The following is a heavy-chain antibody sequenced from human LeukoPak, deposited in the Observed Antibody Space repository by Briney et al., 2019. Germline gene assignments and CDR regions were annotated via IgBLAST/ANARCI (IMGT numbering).Heavy chain of an antibody. CDR3: ARLVPEDWFDP. Sequence: GGSLRLSCAASGFTFSSYSMNWVRQAPGKGLEWVSSISSSSSYIYYADSVKGRFTISRDNAKNSLYLQMNSLRAEDTAVYYCARLVPEDWFDPWGQGTLVTVSS. D-gene: IGHD2-8*02. J-gene: IGHJ5*02. CDR2: ISSSSSYI. V-gene: IGHV3-21*03. CDR1: GFTFSSYS.